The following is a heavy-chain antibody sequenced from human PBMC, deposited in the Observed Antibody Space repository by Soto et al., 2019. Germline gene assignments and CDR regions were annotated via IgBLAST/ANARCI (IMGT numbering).Heavy chain of an antibody. Sequence: SETLSLTCMVSGGSISRSSYYWGWIRQPPGKGLEWIGSMSNSGSTYYNPSLKSRVTISGDMSRNQFSLNLSSVTAADTAVYFCARAGVVGATALDYWVQGTLVTVSS. CDR1: GGSISRSSYY. D-gene: IGHD1-26*01. CDR3: ARAGVVGATALDY. V-gene: IGHV4-39*01. CDR2: MSNSGST. J-gene: IGHJ4*02.